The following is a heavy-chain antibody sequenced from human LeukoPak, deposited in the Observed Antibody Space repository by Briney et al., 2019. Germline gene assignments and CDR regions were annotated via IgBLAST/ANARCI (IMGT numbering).Heavy chain of an antibody. V-gene: IGHV4-61*02. CDR3: ARGGSSSFDS. CDR1: GGSISSGSYY. J-gene: IGHJ4*02. D-gene: IGHD3-10*01. Sequence: SQTLSLTCSVSGGSISSGSYYWSWIRQSAGNGLEWIGRIYTSGSTRYNPSLKSRVTISADTSKNQFSLKLSSVTAADTAVYYCARGGSSSFDSWGQGTLVTVSS. CDR2: IYTSGST.